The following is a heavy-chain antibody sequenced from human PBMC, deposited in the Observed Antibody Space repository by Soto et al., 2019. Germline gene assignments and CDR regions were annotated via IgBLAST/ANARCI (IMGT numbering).Heavy chain of an antibody. D-gene: IGHD2-15*01. CDR2: RYYSEST. Sequence: SETLSLTCTVSGGSITTGGYYWSWIRQLPGKGLEWIGHRYYSESTYYNPSLKSRVSISLDTSKNQFSLKLSSVTAAGTAMYYCARTKCSGGSCYSWSLDYWGQGTPVTVSS. J-gene: IGHJ4*02. CDR1: GGSITTGGYY. CDR3: ARTKCSGGSCYSWSLDY. V-gene: IGHV4-31*03.